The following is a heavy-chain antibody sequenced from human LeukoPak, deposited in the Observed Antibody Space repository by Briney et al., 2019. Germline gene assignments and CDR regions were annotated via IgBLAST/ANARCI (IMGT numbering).Heavy chain of an antibody. D-gene: IGHD3-10*01. CDR2: IRSDGINK. CDR3: AKLGKTENHYGSGRFSYYYYMDV. Sequence: PGGSLRLSCAASGLTFRNYWMSWVRQAPGKGLEWVAFIRSDGINKYHADSVKGRFTISRDNSKNTLYLQMNSLRAEDTAVYYCAKLGKTENHYGSGRFSYYYYMDVWGKGTTVTISS. V-gene: IGHV3-30*02. CDR1: GLTFRNYW. J-gene: IGHJ6*03.